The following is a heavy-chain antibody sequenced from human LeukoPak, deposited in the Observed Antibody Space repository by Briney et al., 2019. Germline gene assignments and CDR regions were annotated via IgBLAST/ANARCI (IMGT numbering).Heavy chain of an antibody. CDR3: AREKQSGSTPFDY. V-gene: IGHV3-30*03. Sequence: PGGSLRLSCVASGFTFTGHSMHWVRQAPGKGLEWISVVSHDEKTIFYADSLKGRFTVSRDNSKNTVYLQMSSLRDEDTAVYYCAREKQSGSTPFDYWGQGSLVTVSS. J-gene: IGHJ4*02. CDR2: VSHDEKTI. D-gene: IGHD3-10*01. CDR1: GFTFTGHS.